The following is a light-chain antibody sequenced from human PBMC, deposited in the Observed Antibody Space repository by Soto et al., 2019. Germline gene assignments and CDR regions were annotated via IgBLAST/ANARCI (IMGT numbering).Light chain of an antibody. Sequence: EIVMTQSPASLSVSPGERATLSCRASQTVSSKLAWYQQKPGQAPRLLIYGASSRATGIPDRFSGSGSGTDFTLTISRLEPEDFAAYYCQQYGSSQITFGQGTRLEIK. J-gene: IGKJ5*01. CDR3: QQYGSSQIT. CDR1: QTVSSK. V-gene: IGKV3-20*01. CDR2: GAS.